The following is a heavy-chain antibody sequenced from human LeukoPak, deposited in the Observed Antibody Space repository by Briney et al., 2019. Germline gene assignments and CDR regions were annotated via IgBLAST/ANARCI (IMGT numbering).Heavy chain of an antibody. Sequence: GRSLRLSCAASGFTFSSYAMHWVRQAPGKGLEWMAVISYDGSNKYYADSVKGRFTISRDNSKNTLYLQMNSLRAEDTAVYYCAREAVPSAFDIWGQGTMVTVSS. CDR3: AREAVPSAFDI. J-gene: IGHJ3*02. V-gene: IGHV3-30-3*01. CDR2: ISYDGSNK. CDR1: GFTFSSYA.